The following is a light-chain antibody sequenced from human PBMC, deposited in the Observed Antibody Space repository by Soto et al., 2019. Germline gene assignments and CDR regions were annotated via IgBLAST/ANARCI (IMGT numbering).Light chain of an antibody. V-gene: IGKV2-28*01. CDR1: QSLLHSNGYNY. CDR2: LGS. J-gene: IGKJ1*01. CDR3: MQPLQSWT. Sequence: DIVMTQSPLSLPVTPGEPACVSCRSSQSLLHSNGYNYLDWYLQKRGQSPQLLIYLGSNRASGVPDRFSGSGSGTDFTLKISRVEAEDVGVYYCMQPLQSWTFGQGTKVDIK.